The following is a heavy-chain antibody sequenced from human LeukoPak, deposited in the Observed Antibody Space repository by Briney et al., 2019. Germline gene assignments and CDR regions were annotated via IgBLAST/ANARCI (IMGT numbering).Heavy chain of an antibody. J-gene: IGHJ4*02. D-gene: IGHD3-10*01. V-gene: IGHV3-66*01. Sequence: GGSLRLSCAASGFTVSSNYMSWVRQAPGKGLEWVSVIYSGGSTYYADSVKGRFTISRDNSKNTLYLQMNSLRAEDTAVYYCARWGTRSYYLAPFDYWGQGTLVTVSS. CDR3: ARWGTRSYYLAPFDY. CDR2: IYSGGST. CDR1: GFTVSSNY.